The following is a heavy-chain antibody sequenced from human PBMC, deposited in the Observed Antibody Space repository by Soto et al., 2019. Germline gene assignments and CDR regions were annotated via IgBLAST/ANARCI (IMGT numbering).Heavy chain of an antibody. CDR2: IWFDGSER. D-gene: IGHD1-26*01. J-gene: IGHJ4*02. V-gene: IGHV3-33*01. CDR1: GNIFSGYG. CDR3: ARDGVGATAFFGFLDY. Sequence: VHLVQSGGGVVQPGRSLRLSCAAPGNIFSGYGMHWVRQAPGKGLEWVAVIWFDGSERYYADSAKGRFTISRDNSKSTLYLQMDSLRAEDTAVYYCARDGVGATAFFGFLDYWGQGTLVGVSS.